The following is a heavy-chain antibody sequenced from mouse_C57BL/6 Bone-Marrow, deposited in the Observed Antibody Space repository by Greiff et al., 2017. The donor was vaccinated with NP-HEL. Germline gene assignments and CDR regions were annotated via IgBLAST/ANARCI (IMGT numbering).Heavy chain of an antibody. Sequence: EVKLMESGGGLVKPGGSLKLSCAASGFTFSSYAMSWVRQTPEKRLEWVATISDGGSYTYYPDNVKGRFTISRDNAKNNLYLQMSHLKSEDTAMYYCARDVYDGYLAWFAYWGQGTLVTVSA. CDR2: ISDGGSYT. CDR1: GFTFSSYA. CDR3: ARDVYDGYLAWFAY. V-gene: IGHV5-4*01. J-gene: IGHJ3*01. D-gene: IGHD2-3*01.